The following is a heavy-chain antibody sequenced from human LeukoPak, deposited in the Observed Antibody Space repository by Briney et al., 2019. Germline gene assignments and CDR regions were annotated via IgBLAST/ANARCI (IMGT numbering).Heavy chain of an antibody. V-gene: IGHV3-48*01. J-gene: IGHJ5*02. CDR2: ISSDSGTI. CDR3: ARAAQPGFDP. Sequence: SGGSLRLSCGASGLTFSTYSMNWVRQAPGKGLEWVSYISSDSGTIYYADSVKGRFTISRDNAKNSLYLQMNSLRADDTAVYYCARAAQPGFDPWGQGTLVTVSS. D-gene: IGHD1-14*01. CDR1: GLTFSTYS.